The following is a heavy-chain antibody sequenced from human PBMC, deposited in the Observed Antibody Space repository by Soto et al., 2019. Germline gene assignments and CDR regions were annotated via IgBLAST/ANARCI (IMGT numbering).Heavy chain of an antibody. J-gene: IGHJ5*02. Sequence: QVQLVQSGAEVKKPGSSVKVSCKASGGTFSSYAISWVRQAPGQGLEWMGGIIPIFGTANYAQKFQGRVTITADESTSTADMELSSLRSEDTAVYYCARGITIFGVVPKRFDPWGQGTLVTVSS. V-gene: IGHV1-69*01. CDR3: ARGITIFGVVPKRFDP. D-gene: IGHD3-3*01. CDR1: GGTFSSYA. CDR2: IIPIFGTA.